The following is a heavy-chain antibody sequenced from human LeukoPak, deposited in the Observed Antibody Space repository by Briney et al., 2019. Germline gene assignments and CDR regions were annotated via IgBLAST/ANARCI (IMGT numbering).Heavy chain of an antibody. CDR3: ARDLSMYYYYGMDV. V-gene: IGHV3-48*01. J-gene: IGHJ6*02. CDR1: GFTFGTYN. Sequence: GGSLRLSCAASGFTFGTYNMNWVRQAPGKGLEWVSYISFSSSTIHYADSVRGRFTTSRDNSKNTLSLQMDSLRAEDTAVYYCARDLSMYYYYGMDVWGQGTTVTVSS. CDR2: ISFSSSTI.